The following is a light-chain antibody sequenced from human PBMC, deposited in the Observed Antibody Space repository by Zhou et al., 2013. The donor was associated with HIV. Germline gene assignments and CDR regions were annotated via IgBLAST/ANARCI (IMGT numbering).Light chain of an antibody. Sequence: DIVMTQSPLSLPVTPGEPASISCRSSQSLLHNNGHNYLDWYLQKPGQSPQLLIYWGFIRASGVPDRFSGTVSGTDFTLRISRVEAEDVGVYYCMQALQTPYTFGQGTKLEMK. CDR1: QSLLHNNGHNY. CDR2: WGF. V-gene: IGKV2-28*01. J-gene: IGKJ2*01. CDR3: MQALQTPYT.